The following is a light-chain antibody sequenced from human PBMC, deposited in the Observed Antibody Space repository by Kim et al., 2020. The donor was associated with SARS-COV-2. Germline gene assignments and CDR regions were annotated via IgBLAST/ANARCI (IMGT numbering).Light chain of an antibody. CDR2: LVS. J-gene: IGKJ5*01. CDR1: QSLLHSNGYNY. CDR3: MQALQTPIA. Sequence: DIVMTQSPLSLPVTPGEPASISCRSSQSLLHSNGYNYLDWYLQKPGQSPQLLIYLVSNRASGVPDRFSGRGSGTDFTLKISRVEAEDVGVYYCMQALQTPIAFGQGTRLEIK. V-gene: IGKV2-28*01.